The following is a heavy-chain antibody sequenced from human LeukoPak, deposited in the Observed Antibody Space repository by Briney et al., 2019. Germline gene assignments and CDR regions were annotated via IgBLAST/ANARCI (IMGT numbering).Heavy chain of an antibody. Sequence: PSETLSLTCTVSGNFVSSYFWSWIRQPAGKGLEWIGRIYSSGSTTYNPTLKSRVTMSVDTSNSQFSLNLNSVTAADTAVYYCATTTYASDTSGHYFLDYWGQGILVTVPS. CDR2: IYSSGST. CDR3: ATTTYASDTSGHYFLDY. D-gene: IGHD3-22*01. V-gene: IGHV4-4*07. CDR1: GNFVSSYF. J-gene: IGHJ4*02.